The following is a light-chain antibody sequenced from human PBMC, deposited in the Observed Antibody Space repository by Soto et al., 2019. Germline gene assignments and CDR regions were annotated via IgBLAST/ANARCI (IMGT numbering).Light chain of an antibody. CDR2: KAS. CDR1: QTIRSW. CDR3: QHYNSYSEA. J-gene: IGKJ1*01. V-gene: IGKV1-5*03. Sequence: DIQMTQSPSTLSGSVGDRRTITCRASQTIRSWLAWYQQRQGKTPKLLIYKASTLKSGVPSRFRGSGSGTECTLTISRLQPDDFETDYCQHYNSYSEAFGQGTKVDIK.